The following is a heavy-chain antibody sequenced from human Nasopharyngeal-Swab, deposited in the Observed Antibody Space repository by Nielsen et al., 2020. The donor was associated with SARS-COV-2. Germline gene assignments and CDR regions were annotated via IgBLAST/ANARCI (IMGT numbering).Heavy chain of an antibody. CDR2: ISSSSSTI. V-gene: IGHV3-48*02. J-gene: IGHJ4*02. CDR1: GFTFRIYS. CDR3: ASSVPAITIFGVVIPSQFDY. D-gene: IGHD3-3*01. Sequence: GESLKISCSASGFTFRIYSMNWVRQAPGKGLEWVSYISSSSSTIYYADSVKGRFTISRDNAKNSLYLQMNSLRDEDTAVYYCASSVPAITIFGVVIPSQFDYWGQGTLVTVSS.